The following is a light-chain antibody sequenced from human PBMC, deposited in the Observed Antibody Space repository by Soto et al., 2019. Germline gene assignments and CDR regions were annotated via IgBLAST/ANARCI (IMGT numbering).Light chain of an antibody. V-gene: IGKV3-20*01. J-gene: IGKJ5*01. Sequence: TQSPGTLRLYHGERATLSCRASQSVSSSYLALYQQKPGQASRLLIYGASSRATGIPDRFSGSGSGTDFTLTISRLEPEDFAVYYCQPYGRATPITFGQGTRLE. CDR3: QPYGRATPIT. CDR2: GAS. CDR1: QSVSSSY.